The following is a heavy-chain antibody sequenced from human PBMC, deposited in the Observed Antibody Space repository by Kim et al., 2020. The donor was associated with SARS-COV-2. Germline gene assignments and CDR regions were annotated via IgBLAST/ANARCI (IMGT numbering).Heavy chain of an antibody. V-gene: IGHV4-39*01. D-gene: IGHD4-17*01. CDR3: ARHDYGDYEGGFDP. J-gene: IGHJ5*02. Sequence: NPSLKSLVNISVDTSKSQFALKVSSVTAADTAVYYCARHDYGDYEGGFDPWGQGTLVTVSS.